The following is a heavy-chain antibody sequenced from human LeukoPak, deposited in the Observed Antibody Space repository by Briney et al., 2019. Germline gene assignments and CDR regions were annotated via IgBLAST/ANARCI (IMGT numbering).Heavy chain of an antibody. CDR3: AREVKCYDILTGYYLCSHDAFDI. J-gene: IGHJ3*02. D-gene: IGHD3-9*01. CDR1: GGSFSGYY. V-gene: IGHV4-34*01. CDR2: INHSGST. Sequence: ASETLSLTCAVYGGSFSGYYWSWIRQPPGKGLEWIGEINHSGSTNYNPSLKSRVTMSVDTSKNQFSLKLSSVTAADTAVYYCAREVKCYDILTGYYLCSHDAFDIWGQGTMVTVSS.